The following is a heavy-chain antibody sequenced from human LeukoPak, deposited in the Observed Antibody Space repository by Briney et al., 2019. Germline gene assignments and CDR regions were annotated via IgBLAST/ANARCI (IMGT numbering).Heavy chain of an antibody. J-gene: IGHJ4*02. CDR2: IHTSGST. CDR3: ARDSGSSVWY. CDR1: GDSISTGSYY. V-gene: IGHV4-61*09. D-gene: IGHD6-13*01. Sequence: SETLSLTCTVTGDSISTGSYYWTWIRQAAGKELEWIGYIHTSGSTSYNPSLKGRVTISGDTSKNQFSLKLTSVTAADTAVYYCARDSGSSVWYWGQGTLVTVSS.